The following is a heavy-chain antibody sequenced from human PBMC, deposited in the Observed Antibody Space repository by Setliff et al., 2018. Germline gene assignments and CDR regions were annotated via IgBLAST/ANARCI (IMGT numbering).Heavy chain of an antibody. Sequence: PSETLSLTCAVYGGSFSGYYWSWIRQPPGKGLEWIGEISHSGSTNYNPSLKSRVTISVDTSKNQFSLKVNSVTAADTAVYYCARGPCSSTSCYAAYWGQGTLVTVSS. J-gene: IGHJ4*02. CDR3: ARGPCSSTSCYAAY. CDR1: GGSFSGYY. CDR2: ISHSGST. V-gene: IGHV4-34*01. D-gene: IGHD2-2*01.